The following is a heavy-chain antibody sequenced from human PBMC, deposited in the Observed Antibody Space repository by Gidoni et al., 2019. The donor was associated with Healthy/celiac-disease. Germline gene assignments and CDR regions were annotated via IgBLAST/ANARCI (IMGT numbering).Heavy chain of an antibody. J-gene: IGHJ3*02. CDR3: ARSGGYSSSWFDAFDI. Sequence: EGQLVESGGGGGEPGGSLRHSCAAHGFTFSSYWMSWVRQAPGKGLEWVASIKQYGREKYYVDSVKGRFTISRDNAKNSLYLQLNILRAEDTAVYYCARSGGYSSSWFDAFDIWVQGTMVTVSS. V-gene: IGHV3-7*03. D-gene: IGHD6-13*01. CDR2: IKQYGREK. CDR1: GFTFSSYW.